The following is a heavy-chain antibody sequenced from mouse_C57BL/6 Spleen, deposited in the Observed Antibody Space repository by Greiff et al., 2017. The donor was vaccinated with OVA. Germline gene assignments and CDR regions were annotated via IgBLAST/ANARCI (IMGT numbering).Heavy chain of an antibody. CDR2: IYPGDGDT. D-gene: IGHD4-1*01. J-gene: IGHJ2*01. Sequence: QVQLQQSGAELVKPGASVKISCKASGYAFSSYWMNWVKQRPGKGLEWIGQIYPGDGDTNYNGKFKGKATLTADKSSSTAYMQRSSLTSEDSAVYFCARSNWDDYFDYWGQGTTLTVSS. CDR3: ARSNWDDYFDY. V-gene: IGHV1-80*01. CDR1: GYAFSSYW.